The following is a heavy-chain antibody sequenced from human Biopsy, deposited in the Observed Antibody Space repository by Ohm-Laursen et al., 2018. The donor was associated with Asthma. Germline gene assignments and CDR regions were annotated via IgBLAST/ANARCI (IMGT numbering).Heavy chain of an antibody. J-gene: IGHJ4*02. CDR1: GGTFSSYA. Sequence: VSSVKVSCKASGGTFSSYAISWVRQAPGQGLEWMGGIIPIFGTANYAQKFQGRVTITADESTSTAYMELSSLRSEDTAVYYCARLNYYDSSGKYLDSWDQGTLVTVSS. D-gene: IGHD3-22*01. CDR3: ARLNYYDSSGKYLDS. V-gene: IGHV1-69*01. CDR2: IIPIFGTA.